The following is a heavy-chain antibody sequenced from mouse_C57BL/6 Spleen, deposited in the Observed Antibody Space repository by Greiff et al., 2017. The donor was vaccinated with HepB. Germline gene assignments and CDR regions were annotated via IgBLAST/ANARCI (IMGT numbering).Heavy chain of an antibody. Sequence: EVKVVESGGGLVKPGGSLKLSCAASGFTFSDYGMHWVRQAPEKGLEWVAYSSSGSSTIYYADTVKGRVTISRDNAKNTLFLQMTSLRSEDTAMYYCASGYDYAMDYWGQGTSVTVSS. CDR2: SSSGSSTI. V-gene: IGHV5-17*01. D-gene: IGHD2-3*01. CDR1: GFTFSDYG. J-gene: IGHJ4*01. CDR3: ASGYDYAMDY.